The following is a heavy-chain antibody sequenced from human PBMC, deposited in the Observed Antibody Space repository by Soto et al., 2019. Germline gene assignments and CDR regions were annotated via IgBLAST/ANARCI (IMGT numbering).Heavy chain of an antibody. CDR1: GFTFSSYG. CDR3: ARDWDAFDI. CDR2: IWYDGSNK. V-gene: IGHV3-33*01. J-gene: IGHJ3*02. Sequence: QVQLVESGGGVVQPGRSLRLSCAASGFTFSSYGMHWVRQAPGKGLEWVAVIWYDGSNKYYADSVKGRFTISRDNSKNTLYLQMNSVRAEDTAVYYCARDWDAFDIWGQGTMVTVSS.